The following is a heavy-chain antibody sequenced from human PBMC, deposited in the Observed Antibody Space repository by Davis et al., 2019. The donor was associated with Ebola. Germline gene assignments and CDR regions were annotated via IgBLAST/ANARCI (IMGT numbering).Heavy chain of an antibody. CDR2: IKQDGSEK. V-gene: IGHV3-7*01. CDR1: GFTFSSYW. D-gene: IGHD3-10*01. CDR3: ARDTGYGSGSYLYYYYGMDV. Sequence: PGGSLRLSCAASGFTFSSYWMSWVRQAPGKGLEWVANIKQDGSEKYYVDSVKSRFTISRDNAKNSLYLQMNSLRAEDTAVYYCARDTGYGSGSYLYYYYGMDVWGQGTTVTVSS. J-gene: IGHJ6*02.